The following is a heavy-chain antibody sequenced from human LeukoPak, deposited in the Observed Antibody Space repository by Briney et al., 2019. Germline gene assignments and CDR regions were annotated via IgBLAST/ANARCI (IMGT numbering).Heavy chain of an antibody. J-gene: IGHJ4*02. CDR3: ASFQLWFGELLLGFGY. V-gene: IGHV4-34*01. D-gene: IGHD3-10*01. CDR2: INHSGST. CDR1: GGSLSGYY. Sequence: PSETLSLPCAVYGGSLSGYYWSWIRQPPGKGLEWIGEINHSGSTNYNPSLKSRVTISVDTSKNQFSLKLSSVPAADTAVYYCASFQLWFGELLLGFGYWGQGTLVTVSS.